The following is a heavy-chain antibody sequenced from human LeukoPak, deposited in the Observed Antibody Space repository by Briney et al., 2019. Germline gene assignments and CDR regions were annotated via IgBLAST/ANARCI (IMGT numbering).Heavy chain of an antibody. D-gene: IGHD6-13*01. Sequence: GGSLRLSCAASGFSFSDYWMHWVRQAPGEGLVWVSRINSYGSSTSYADSVKGRFTISRDNAKNTLYLQMTSLRAVDTAVYYCARVAIAAAQGRGSFNWFDPWGQGTLVTVSS. CDR3: ARVAIAAAQGRGSFNWFDP. J-gene: IGHJ5*02. CDR2: INSYGSST. CDR1: GFSFSDYW. V-gene: IGHV3-74*01.